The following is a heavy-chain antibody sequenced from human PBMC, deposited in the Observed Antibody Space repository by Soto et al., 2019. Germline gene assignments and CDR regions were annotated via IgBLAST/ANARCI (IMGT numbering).Heavy chain of an antibody. D-gene: IGHD3-22*01. CDR2: ISSSSRTI. CDR1: GFTFSSYS. V-gene: IGHV3-48*02. Sequence: GGSLRLSCAASGFTFSSYSMNWVRQAPGKGLEWVSYISSSSRTIYYADSVKGRFTISRDNAKNSLYLQMNSLRDEDTAVYYCGGDSSGYYYPDVFDIWGQGTKVTVSS. J-gene: IGHJ3*02. CDR3: GGDSSGYYYPDVFDI.